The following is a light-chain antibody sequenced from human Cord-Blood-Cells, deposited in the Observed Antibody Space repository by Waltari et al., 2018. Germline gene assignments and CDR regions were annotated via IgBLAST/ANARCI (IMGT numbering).Light chain of an antibody. CDR2: AVS. CDR3: SSYTSSSALV. Sequence: QSALTQPASVSGSPGQSITISCTGTSSDVGGYNYVSWYQQHPGKAPKLILYAVSKRPSGVSNLLSGSKSGNTASLTISGLQAEDEADYYCSSYTSSSALVFGGGTKLTVL. J-gene: IGLJ2*01. CDR1: SSDVGGYNY. V-gene: IGLV2-14*01.